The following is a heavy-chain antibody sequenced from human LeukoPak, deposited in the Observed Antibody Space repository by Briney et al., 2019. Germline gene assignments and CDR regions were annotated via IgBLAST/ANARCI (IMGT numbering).Heavy chain of an antibody. Sequence: EGSLRLSCAPSGFTFGSFGMHWVRQAPGKGLEWVAIIWGDGGTQYYGDSVKGRVTISRDNSKNMLYLQMNSLRAEDTAVYYCARDKGGGLDYWGQGTLVTVSS. D-gene: IGHD3-16*01. CDR3: ARDKGGGLDY. CDR2: IWGDGGTQ. CDR1: GFTFGSFG. J-gene: IGHJ4*02. V-gene: IGHV3-33*01.